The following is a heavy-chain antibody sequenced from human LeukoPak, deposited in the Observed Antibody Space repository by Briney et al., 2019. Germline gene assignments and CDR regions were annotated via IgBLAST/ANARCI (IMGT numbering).Heavy chain of an antibody. CDR3: ARGFSSSYDY. CDR1: GGSISSTYYY. CDR2: FHYSGSN. D-gene: IGHD6-13*01. J-gene: IGHJ4*02. V-gene: IGHV4-39*07. Sequence: SETLSLTCTVSGGSISSTYYYWGWIRQPPGKGLEWIGNFHYSGSNSYNPSLKSRVTISVDTSKNQFSLRLSSVTAADTAVYYCARGFSSSYDYWGQGTLVTVSS.